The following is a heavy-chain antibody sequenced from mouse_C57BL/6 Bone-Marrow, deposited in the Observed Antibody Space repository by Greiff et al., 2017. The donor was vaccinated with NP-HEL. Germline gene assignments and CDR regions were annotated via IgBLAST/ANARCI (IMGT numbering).Heavy chain of an antibody. CDR1: GFSFNTYA. CDR2: IRSKSSNYAT. CDR3: VRQGDDGYYLDY. D-gene: IGHD2-3*01. Sequence: VQLVESGGGLVQPKGSLKLSCAASGFSFNTYAMNWVRQAPGKGLEWVARIRSKSSNYATYYADSLKDRFTISSYESESMLYLQMNNLKTEDTAMYYCVRQGDDGYYLDYWGQGTTLTVSS. J-gene: IGHJ2*01. V-gene: IGHV10-1*01.